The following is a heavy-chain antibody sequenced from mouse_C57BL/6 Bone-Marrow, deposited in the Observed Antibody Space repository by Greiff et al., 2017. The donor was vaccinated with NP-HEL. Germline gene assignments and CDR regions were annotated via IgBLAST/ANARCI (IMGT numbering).Heavy chain of an antibody. J-gene: IGHJ2*01. CDR3: AREGVFITTVVATRDFDY. D-gene: IGHD1-1*01. Sequence: QVQLQQPGTELVKPGASVKLSCKASGYTFTSYWMHWVKQRPGQGLEWIGNINPSNGGTNYNEKFKSKATLTVDKSSSTAYMQRSSLTSEDSAVYYCAREGVFITTVVATRDFDYWGQGTTLTVSS. CDR1: GYTFTSYW. CDR2: INPSNGGT. V-gene: IGHV1-53*01.